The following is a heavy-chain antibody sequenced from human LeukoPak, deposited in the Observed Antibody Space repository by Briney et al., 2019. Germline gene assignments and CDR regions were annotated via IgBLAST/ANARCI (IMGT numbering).Heavy chain of an antibody. CDR2: MSGNGTNT. CDR1: GFSFSTSA. D-gene: IGHD6-19*01. Sequence: GGSLRVSCAASGFSFSTSAMTWVRQARGMGPEYVSAMSGNGTNTYYAHSVKGRFTTSRDISKNTLYLQMSSLGAEDTAIYYCAKDHGRSNCWYSFDHWGQGILVTVAP. CDR3: AKDHGRSNCWYSFDH. V-gene: IGHV3-23*01. J-gene: IGHJ4*02.